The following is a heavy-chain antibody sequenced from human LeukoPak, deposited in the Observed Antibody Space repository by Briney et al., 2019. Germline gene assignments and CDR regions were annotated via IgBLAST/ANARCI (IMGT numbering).Heavy chain of an antibody. Sequence: PGGSLRLSCTASGLTFTSYIMHWVRQAPGKGLEWVSGISWNSGSIGYADSVKGRFTISRDNAKNSLYLQMNSLRAEDTALYYCAKDYRRGKVVPAAIPSYYFDYWGQGTLVTVSS. CDR1: GLTFTSYI. CDR2: ISWNSGSI. V-gene: IGHV3-9*01. J-gene: IGHJ4*02. D-gene: IGHD2-2*02. CDR3: AKDYRRGKVVPAAIPSYYFDY.